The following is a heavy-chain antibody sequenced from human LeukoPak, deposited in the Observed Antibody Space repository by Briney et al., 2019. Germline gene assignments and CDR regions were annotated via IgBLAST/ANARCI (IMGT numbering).Heavy chain of an antibody. V-gene: IGHV4-39*01. Sequence: NPSETLSLTCTVSGGSITRSKYYWGWIRQPPGKGLEWIGNIDYSGNTYYNSSLKSRVTISVDTSKNQFSLKLSSVTAADTAVYYCARGGSDWGNDYWGQGTLVTVSS. D-gene: IGHD1-26*01. CDR3: ARGGSDWGNDY. J-gene: IGHJ4*02. CDR2: IDYSGNT. CDR1: GGSITRSKYY.